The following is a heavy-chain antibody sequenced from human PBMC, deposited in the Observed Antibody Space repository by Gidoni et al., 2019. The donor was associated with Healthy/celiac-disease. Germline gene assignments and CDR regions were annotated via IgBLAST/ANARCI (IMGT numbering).Heavy chain of an antibody. Sequence: VQREESGGGWVQRGRSLRRSWTASGFTFGDYAMSWVRQAPGTGLEWVGFIRSKAYGGTTEYAASVKGRLTISRDDSKSIASLQMTSLKTEDTAVYYCTSVEQLVVLSWFWFDPWGQGPLVTVSP. V-gene: IGHV3-49*04. J-gene: IGHJ5*02. CDR3: TSVEQLVVLSWFWFDP. D-gene: IGHD6-6*01. CDR1: GFTFGDYA. CDR2: IRSKAYGGTT.